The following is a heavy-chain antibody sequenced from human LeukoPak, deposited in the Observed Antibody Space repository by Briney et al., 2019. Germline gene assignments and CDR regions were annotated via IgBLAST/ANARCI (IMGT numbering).Heavy chain of an antibody. CDR1: GGSISSSSYY. J-gene: IGHJ4*01. D-gene: IGHD6-6*01. Sequence: PSETLSLTCTVSGGSISSSSYYWGWIRQPPGEGLEWIGSIYYTGSTYYSPSLKRRVTISADTSKNEFSLKLSSVTAADTAVYYCTSEISSASNYWGQGTLVTVSS. CDR2: IYYTGST. V-gene: IGHV4-39*01. CDR3: TSEISSASNY.